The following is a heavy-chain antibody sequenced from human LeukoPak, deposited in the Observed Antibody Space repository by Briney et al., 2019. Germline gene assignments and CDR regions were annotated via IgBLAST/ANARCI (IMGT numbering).Heavy chain of an antibody. CDR1: GFTFSSYA. CDR2: ISYDGSNK. D-gene: IGHD3-10*01. J-gene: IGHJ4*02. V-gene: IGHV3-30-3*01. CDR3: ARDFGGEAMDHYFDY. Sequence: PGGSLRLSCSASGFTFSSYAMHWVRQAPGKGLEWVAVISYDGSNKYYADSVKGRFTISRDNSKDTLYLQMNRLRAEDTAVYYCARDFGGEAMDHYFDYWGQGTLVTVSS.